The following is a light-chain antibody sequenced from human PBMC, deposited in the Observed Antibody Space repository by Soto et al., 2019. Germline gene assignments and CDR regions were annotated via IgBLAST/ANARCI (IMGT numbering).Light chain of an antibody. Sequence: IVVTQPPGTLSSSPGERATRSCRASQSIISSYLAWYQQKPGQAPRLLISGASSRATGIPARFSGSGSGTDFTLTISRLEPEDFAVYYCQQYGSSPRTFGQGTKVDI. V-gene: IGKV3-20*01. CDR3: QQYGSSPRT. CDR2: GAS. CDR1: QSIISSY. J-gene: IGKJ1*01.